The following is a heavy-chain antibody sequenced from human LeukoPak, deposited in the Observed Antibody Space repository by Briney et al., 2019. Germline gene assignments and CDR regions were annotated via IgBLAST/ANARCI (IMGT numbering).Heavy chain of an antibody. CDR2: FDPEDGET. V-gene: IGHV1-24*01. J-gene: IGHJ4*02. D-gene: IGHD3-22*01. CDR3: ATVILDYDSSGYHHFDY. Sequence: ASVKVSFKVSGYTLTELSMHWVRQAPGKGLEWMGGFDPEDGETIYAQKFQGRVTMTEDTSTDTAYMELSSLRSEDTAVYYCATVILDYDSSGYHHFDYWGQGTLVTVSS. CDR1: GYTLTELS.